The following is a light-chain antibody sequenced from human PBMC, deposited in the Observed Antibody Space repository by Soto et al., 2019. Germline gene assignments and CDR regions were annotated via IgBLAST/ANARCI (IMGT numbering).Light chain of an antibody. CDR3: VLYMGSGIYD. V-gene: IGLV8-61*01. J-gene: IGLJ1*01. CDR1: SGSVSTSYY. Sequence: QTVVTQEPSFSVSPGRTVTLTCGLSSGSVSTSYYPSWYQQTPGQAPRTLIYSTNTRSSGVPDRFSGSILGNKAALTITGAQADDESDYYCVLYMGSGIYDFGTGTKLTVL. CDR2: STN.